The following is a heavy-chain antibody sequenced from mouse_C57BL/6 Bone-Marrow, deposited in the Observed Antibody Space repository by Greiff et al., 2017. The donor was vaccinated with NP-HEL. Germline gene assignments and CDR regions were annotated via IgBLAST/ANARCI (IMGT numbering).Heavy chain of an antibody. CDR3: ARGSTVVATGGWYFDV. CDR2: ISYDGSN. Sequence: VQLKESGPGLVKPSQSLSLTCSVTGYSITSGYYWNWIRQFPGNKLEWMGYISYDGSNNYNPSLKNRISITRDTSKNQFFLKLNSVTTEDTATYYCARGSTVVATGGWYFDVWGTGTTVTVSS. J-gene: IGHJ1*03. D-gene: IGHD1-1*01. CDR1: GYSITSGYY. V-gene: IGHV3-6*01.